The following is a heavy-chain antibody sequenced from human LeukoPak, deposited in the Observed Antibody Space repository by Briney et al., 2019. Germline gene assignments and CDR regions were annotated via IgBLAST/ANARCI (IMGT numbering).Heavy chain of an antibody. J-gene: IGHJ5*02. CDR3: ARVHSSSRSDWFDP. D-gene: IGHD6-13*01. CDR2: ISAYNGNT. V-gene: IGHV1-18*01. Sequence: GASVKVSFKASGYTFTSYGISWVRQAPGQGLEWMGWISAYNGNTNYAQKLQGRVTMTTDTSTSTAYMELRSLRSDDTAVYYCARVHSSSRSDWFDPWGQGTLVTVSS. CDR1: GYTFTSYG.